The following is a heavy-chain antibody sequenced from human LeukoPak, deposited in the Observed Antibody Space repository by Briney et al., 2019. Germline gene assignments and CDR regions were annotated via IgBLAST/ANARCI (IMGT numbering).Heavy chain of an antibody. Sequence: APVKVSCKASGYTFTSYGISWVRQAPGQGLEWMGWISAYNGNTNYAQKLQGRVTMTTDTSTSTAYMELRSLRSDDTAVYYCARDVSSWTYDALDIWGQGTMVTVSS. V-gene: IGHV1-18*01. D-gene: IGHD6-13*01. CDR3: ARDVSSWTYDALDI. CDR2: ISAYNGNT. CDR1: GYTFTSYG. J-gene: IGHJ3*02.